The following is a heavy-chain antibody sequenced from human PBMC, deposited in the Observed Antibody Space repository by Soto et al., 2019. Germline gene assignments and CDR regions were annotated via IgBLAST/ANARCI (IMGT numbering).Heavy chain of an antibody. D-gene: IGHD3-3*01. Sequence: QLRLQESGSGLVQPSQTLSLTCTASGGCINTYDYSWSWIRQPPGGGLEWIGSIYHTGRTYFIPSLKSRVTMSLDKYKNQFALNLTSVTAADTALYYRAREKTIFGVAPGGGIDIWGQGTTVTVSS. V-gene: IGHV4-30-2*01. CDR1: GGCINTYDYS. CDR2: IYHTGRT. CDR3: AREKTIFGVAPGGGIDI. J-gene: IGHJ6*02.